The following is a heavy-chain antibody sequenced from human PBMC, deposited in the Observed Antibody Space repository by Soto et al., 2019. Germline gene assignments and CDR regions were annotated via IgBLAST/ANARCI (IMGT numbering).Heavy chain of an antibody. CDR1: GFTFSSYW. CDR2: INSDGSST. V-gene: IGHV3-74*01. CDR3: ARQDIVLMVYATPYNWLDP. J-gene: IGHJ5*02. D-gene: IGHD2-8*01. Sequence: EVQLVESGGGLVQPGGSLRLSCAASGFTFSSYWMHWVRQAPGKGLVWVSRINSDGSSTSYADSVKGRFTISRDNAKNTLYLQMNSLRAEDTAVYYCARQDIVLMVYATPYNWLDPWGQGTLVTVSS.